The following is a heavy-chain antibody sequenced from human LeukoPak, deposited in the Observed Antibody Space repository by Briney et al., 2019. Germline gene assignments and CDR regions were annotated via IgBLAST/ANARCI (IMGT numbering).Heavy chain of an antibody. V-gene: IGHV3-30*09. Sequence: GGSLRLSCVASGFTFNSYTLHWVRQAPGKGLEWVAVITYDGRNKYYADSVKGRFAISRDNSKNTLYLQMDSLRPEDTAVYYCARDLSGRYTIDYWGQGTLVTVSS. CDR3: ARDLSGRYTIDY. CDR1: GFTFNSYT. D-gene: IGHD1-26*01. J-gene: IGHJ4*02. CDR2: ITYDGRNK.